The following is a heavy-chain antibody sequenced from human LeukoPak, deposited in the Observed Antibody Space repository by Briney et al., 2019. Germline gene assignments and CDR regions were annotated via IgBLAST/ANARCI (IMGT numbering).Heavy chain of an antibody. CDR1: SGSINSGDSY. D-gene: IGHD3-10*01. J-gene: IGHJ4*02. Sequence: SETLSLTCTVSSGSINSGDSYWGWICQPPGKSLEWIGYISYSGSPYYNPSLRGRVAMSRDTSKNQFSLKLDSVTAADTAVYYCARVPYGSGTYNFDYWGQGILVTVSS. V-gene: IGHV4-30-4*01. CDR3: ARVPYGSGTYNFDY. CDR2: ISYSGSP.